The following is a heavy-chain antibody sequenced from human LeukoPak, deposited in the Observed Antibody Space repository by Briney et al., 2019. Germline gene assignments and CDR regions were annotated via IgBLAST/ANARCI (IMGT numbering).Heavy chain of an antibody. J-gene: IGHJ4*02. CDR1: GFTFSSYS. CDR2: ISGSGGST. CDR3: AKLPASIAARLRFDY. Sequence: GGSLRLSCAASGFTFSSYSMNWVRQAPGRGLEWVSAISGSGGSTYYADSVKGRFTISRDNSKNTLYLQMNSLRAEDTAVYYCAKLPASIAARLRFDYWGQGTLVTVSS. D-gene: IGHD6-6*01. V-gene: IGHV3-23*01.